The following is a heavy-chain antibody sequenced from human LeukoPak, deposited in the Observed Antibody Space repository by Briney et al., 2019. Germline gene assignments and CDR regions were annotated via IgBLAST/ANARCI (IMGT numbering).Heavy chain of an antibody. J-gene: IGHJ6*03. CDR3: ARDRHSSSWYLNYMDV. CDR1: GGSISSYY. V-gene: IGHV4-59*01. D-gene: IGHD6-13*01. Sequence: PSETLSLTCTVSGGSISSYYWSWIRQPPGKGLEWVGYIYNSGSTNYNPSLKSRVTISVDTSKNQFSLKLSSVTAADTAVYYCARDRHSSSWYLNYMDVWGKGTTVTVSS. CDR2: IYNSGST.